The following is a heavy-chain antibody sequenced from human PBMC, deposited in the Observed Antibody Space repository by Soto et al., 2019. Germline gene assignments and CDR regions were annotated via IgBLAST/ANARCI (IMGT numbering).Heavy chain of an antibody. CDR3: AREGDSSGHLGY. V-gene: IGHV4-59*01. J-gene: IGHJ4*02. CDR2: IYYSGST. CDR1: AGSISSYY. Sequence: SETLSLTCTVSAGSISSYYWSWIRQPPGKGLEWIGYIYYSGSTNYNPALKSRVTISLDTSKNQLSLKLSSVTAADTAVYYCAREGDSSGHLGYWGQGTLVTVSS. D-gene: IGHD3-22*01.